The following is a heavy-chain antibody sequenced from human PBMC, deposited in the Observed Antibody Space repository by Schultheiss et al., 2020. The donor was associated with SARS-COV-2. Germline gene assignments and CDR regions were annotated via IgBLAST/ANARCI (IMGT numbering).Heavy chain of an antibody. D-gene: IGHD3-10*01. Sequence: GSLRLSCTVSGGSISSSSYYWGWIRQPPGKGLEWIGSIYYSRSTYYNPSLKSRVTISVDTSKNQFSLKLSSVTAADTALYHCARGIAPGSAQKKQNWFDPWGQGTLVTVSS. CDR1: GGSISSSSYY. J-gene: IGHJ5*02. CDR2: IYYSRST. V-gene: IGHV4-39*01. CDR3: ARGIAPGSAQKKQNWFDP.